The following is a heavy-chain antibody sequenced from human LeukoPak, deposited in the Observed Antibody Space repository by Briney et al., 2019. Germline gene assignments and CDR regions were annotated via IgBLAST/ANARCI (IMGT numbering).Heavy chain of an antibody. J-gene: IGHJ4*02. CDR2: TDGEGSRE. D-gene: IGHD5-12*01. CDR1: GFTFSDSW. Sequence: GGSLRLSCVASGFTFSDSWMSWVRHVSGKGLEWVAQTDGEGSREKYVDSVKGRFTISRDNDKKSLYLEMINLTVEDTAVYYCARDGSGYDPGLVSDWGQGTLVTVSS. V-gene: IGHV3-7*01. CDR3: ARDGSGYDPGLVSD.